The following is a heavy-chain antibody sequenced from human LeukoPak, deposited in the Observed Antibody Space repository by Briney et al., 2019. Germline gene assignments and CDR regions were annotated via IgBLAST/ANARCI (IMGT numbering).Heavy chain of an antibody. V-gene: IGHV1-2*02. CDR3: ARLWFGSGSYWFDP. J-gene: IGHJ5*02. CDR1: GYTFTGYY. Sequence: ASVKVACKASGYTFTGYYMHWVRQAPGQGLEWMGWINPNSGGTNYAQKFQGRVTMTRDTSISTASMELSRLRSDDTAVYYCARLWFGSGSYWFDPWGQGTLVTVSS. CDR2: INPNSGGT. D-gene: IGHD3-10*01.